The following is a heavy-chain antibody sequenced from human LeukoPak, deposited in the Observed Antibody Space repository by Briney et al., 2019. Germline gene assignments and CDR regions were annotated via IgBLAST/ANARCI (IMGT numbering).Heavy chain of an antibody. CDR2: MYYSGST. V-gene: IGHV4-59*01. Sequence: SETLSLTCTVSGGSISNYYWSWIRQSPGKGLEWIGYMYYSGSTNYNPSLKSRVTISVDKSKNQVSLKLSSVTAADTAVYYCARGYYYQYMDVWGKGTTVTVSS. J-gene: IGHJ6*03. CDR3: ARGYYYQYMDV. CDR1: GGSISNYY.